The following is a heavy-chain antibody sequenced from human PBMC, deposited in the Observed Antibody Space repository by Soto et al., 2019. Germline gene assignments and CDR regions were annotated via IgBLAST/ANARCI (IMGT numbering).Heavy chain of an antibody. J-gene: IGHJ4*02. CDR1: GFTFSGYA. CDR3: ARAFSASYHYFDY. CDR2: ISFDGSNE. Sequence: QVQLVESGGGVVQPGKALRLSCAASGFTFSGYAIHWVRRAPGKGLEWVAIISFDGSNEYYAESVRGRFTVSRDRSENTFYLQVNSLRAEDTAVYYCARAFSASYHYFDYWGQGTLVTVSS. D-gene: IGHD2-15*01. V-gene: IGHV3-30-3*01.